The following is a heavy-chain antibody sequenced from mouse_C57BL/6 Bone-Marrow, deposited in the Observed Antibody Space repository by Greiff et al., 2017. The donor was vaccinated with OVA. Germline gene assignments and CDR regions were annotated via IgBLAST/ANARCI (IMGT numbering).Heavy chain of an antibody. Sequence: QVQLQQSGAELMKPGASVKLSCKATGYTFTGYWIEWVKQRPGHGLEWIGEILPGSGSTNYNEKFKGKATFTADTSSNTAYMQLSSLTTEDSAIYYCARYPNYYGSSFPFAYWGQGTLVTVSA. D-gene: IGHD1-1*01. V-gene: IGHV1-9*01. CDR1: GYTFTGYW. J-gene: IGHJ3*01. CDR2: ILPGSGST. CDR3: ARYPNYYGSSFPFAY.